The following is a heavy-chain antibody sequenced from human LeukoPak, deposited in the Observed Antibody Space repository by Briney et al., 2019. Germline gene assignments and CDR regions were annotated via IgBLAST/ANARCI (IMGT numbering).Heavy chain of an antibody. D-gene: IGHD3-10*01. CDR2: IKQDGSEK. CDR3: ARDKGYYGSGSYPDY. Sequence: GGSLRLSCAASGFTFSNAWMSWVRQAPGKGLEWVANIKQDGSEKYYVDSVKGRFTISRDNAKNSLYLQMNSLRAEDTAVYYCARDKGYYGSGSYPDYWGQGTLVTVSS. CDR1: GFTFSNAW. V-gene: IGHV3-7*01. J-gene: IGHJ4*02.